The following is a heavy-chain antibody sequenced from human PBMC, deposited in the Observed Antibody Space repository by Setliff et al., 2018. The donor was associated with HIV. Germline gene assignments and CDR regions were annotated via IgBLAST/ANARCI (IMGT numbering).Heavy chain of an antibody. CDR3: ARLAMAAAGMRWFDP. CDR1: GGSISSTNYY. Sequence: SETLSLTCTVSGGSISSTNYYWAWTRQPPGKGLEWIGSIYYSGITYYNSSLKSRVTISVDTSKNQFSLRLSSVTATDTAVHYCARLAMAAAGMRWFDPWGQGALVTVSS. J-gene: IGHJ5*02. V-gene: IGHV4-39*01. D-gene: IGHD6-13*01. CDR2: IYYSGIT.